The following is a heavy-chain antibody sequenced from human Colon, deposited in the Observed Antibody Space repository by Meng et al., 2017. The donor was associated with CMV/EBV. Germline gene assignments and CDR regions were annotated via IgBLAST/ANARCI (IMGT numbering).Heavy chain of an antibody. CDR3: AKDHFIHGNQRPLAFDS. CDR2: ISGSGEI. CDR1: GFTFRNYA. J-gene: IGHJ4*02. D-gene: IGHD1-14*01. V-gene: IGHV3-23*01. Sequence: GSLSLSCAASGFTFRNYAMSWVRQAPGKGLEWVSGISGSGEIMEGRFTISRDNSKSTLYLQLNNLGAEDTAVYYCAKDHFIHGNQRPLAFDSWGQGTLVTVSS.